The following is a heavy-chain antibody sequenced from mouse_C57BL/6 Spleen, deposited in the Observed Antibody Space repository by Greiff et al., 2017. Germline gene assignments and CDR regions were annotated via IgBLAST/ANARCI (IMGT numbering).Heavy chain of an antibody. D-gene: IGHD1-1*01. CDR2: IYPGSGST. CDR1: GYTFTSYW. CDR3: ARRTVVATEGFAY. J-gene: IGHJ3*01. V-gene: IGHV1-55*01. Sequence: QVQLQQPGAELVKPGASVKMSCKASGYTFTSYWITWVKQRPGQGLEWIGDIYPGSGSTNYNEKFKSKATLTVDTSSSTAYMPLSSLTSEDSAVYYCARRTVVATEGFAYWGQGTLVTVSA.